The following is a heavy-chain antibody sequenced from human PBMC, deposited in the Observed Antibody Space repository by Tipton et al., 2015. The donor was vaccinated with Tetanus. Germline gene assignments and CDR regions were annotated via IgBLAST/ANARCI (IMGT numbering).Heavy chain of an antibody. D-gene: IGHD6-13*01. Sequence: TLSLTCTVSGGSISSFYWYWIRQPPGKGLEWIAYIYQNGDASYNPSLQSRVTISVDTSKNQFSLHLTSVTAADTAVYYCARGWGSSWYYFDNWGQGTLVTVSS. J-gene: IGHJ4*02. CDR1: GGSISSFY. V-gene: IGHV4-59*01. CDR3: ARGWGSSWYYFDN. CDR2: IYQNGDA.